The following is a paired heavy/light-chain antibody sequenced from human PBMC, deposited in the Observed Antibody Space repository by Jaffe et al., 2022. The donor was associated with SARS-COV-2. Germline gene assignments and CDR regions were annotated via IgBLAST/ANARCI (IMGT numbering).Heavy chain of an antibody. CDR1: GFTFSDYS. J-gene: IGHJ3*02. V-gene: IGHV3-48*01. CDR3: ARAPTRDAFDM. Sequence: EVQLVQSGGGLVQPGGSLRLSCAASGFTFSDYSVNWARQAPGKGLEWVSYFSPSTSDIYYADSVKGRFTISRDNAKNSMNLQMNSLRAEDTAIYYCARAPTRDAFDMWGQGTMVTVSS. CDR2: FSPSTSDI.
Light chain of an antibody. CDR2: QDN. Sequence: SYELTQPPSVSVSPGQTASIACSGHKLGDKYNSWYQQKPGQSPVLVIYQDNKRPSGIPERFSGSNSGNTATLTISGTQTLDEADYYCQAWDSSTVIFGGGTKLTVL. CDR1: KLGDKY. V-gene: IGLV3-1*01. J-gene: IGLJ2*01. CDR3: QAWDSSTVI.